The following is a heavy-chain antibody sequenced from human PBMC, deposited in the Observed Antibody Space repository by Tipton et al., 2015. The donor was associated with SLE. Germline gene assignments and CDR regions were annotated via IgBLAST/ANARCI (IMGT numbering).Heavy chain of an antibody. CDR2: IYTSAST. Sequence: LRLSCTVSGGSISGYYWSRVRQPAGKGLEWIGRIYTSASTIYNPSLKSRVTLSSDTPKNQFSLRVRSVTAADTAVYYCARGGGSYYDYWGQGTLVTVSS. CDR3: ARGGGSYYDY. V-gene: IGHV4-4*07. J-gene: IGHJ4*02. D-gene: IGHD1-26*01. CDR1: GGSISGYY.